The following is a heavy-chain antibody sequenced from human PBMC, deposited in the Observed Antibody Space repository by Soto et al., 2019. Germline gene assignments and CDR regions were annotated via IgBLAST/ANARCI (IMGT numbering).Heavy chain of an antibody. CDR2: IYPGDSDT. D-gene: IGHD6-13*01. CDR1: GYSFTSYW. CDR3: ARGIDSSLYGMDV. J-gene: IGHJ6*02. Sequence: GESLKISCKGSGYSFTSYWIGWVRQMPGKGLEWMGIIYPGDSDTRYSPSFQGQVTIPADKSISTAYLQWSSLKASDTAMYYCARGIDSSLYGMDVWGQGTTVTVSS. V-gene: IGHV5-51*01.